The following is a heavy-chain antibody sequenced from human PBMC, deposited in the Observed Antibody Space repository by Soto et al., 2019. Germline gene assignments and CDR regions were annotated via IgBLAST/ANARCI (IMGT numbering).Heavy chain of an antibody. CDR2: IIPIFGTA. D-gene: IGHD6-25*01. CDR3: ARGPAAPRPASDPTIDY. J-gene: IGHJ4*02. CDR1: GGTFSSYS. V-gene: IGHV1-69*13. Sequence: SVNVSCKSSGGTFSSYSISWVREAPGQGLEWMGGIIPIFGTANYAQKFQGRVTITADESTSTAYMELSSLRSEDTAVYYCARGPAAPRPASDPTIDYWGQGTLVTVSS.